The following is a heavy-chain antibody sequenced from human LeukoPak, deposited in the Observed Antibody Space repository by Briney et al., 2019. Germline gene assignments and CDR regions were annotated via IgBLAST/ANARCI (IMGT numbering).Heavy chain of an antibody. J-gene: IGHJ4*02. CDR2: IYYSGST. CDR3: ARGSYYFDSSGYHYYFDY. Sequence: SETLSLTCTVSGGSVSSGSYYWSWIRQPPGKGLEWIGYIYYSGSTNYNPSLKSRVTISVDTSKNQFSLKLSSVTAADTAVYYCARGSYYFDSSGYHYYFDYWGQGTLVTVSS. D-gene: IGHD3-22*01. CDR1: GGSVSSGSYY. V-gene: IGHV4-61*01.